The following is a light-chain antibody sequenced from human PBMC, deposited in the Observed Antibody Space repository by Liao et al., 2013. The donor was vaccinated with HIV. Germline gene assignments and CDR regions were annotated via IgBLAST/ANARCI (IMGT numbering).Light chain of an antibody. Sequence: SYVLTQPPSVSVAPGKTARITCGGNNIGSNSVHWYQQKPGQAPVLVIYYDSDRPSGIPERFSGSNSGNTATLTLSRVEAGDEADYYCQVWESSSDHPDVVFGGGTKLTVL. CDR1: NIGSNS. J-gene: IGLJ2*01. CDR2: YDS. V-gene: IGLV3-21*01. CDR3: QVWESSSDHPDVV.